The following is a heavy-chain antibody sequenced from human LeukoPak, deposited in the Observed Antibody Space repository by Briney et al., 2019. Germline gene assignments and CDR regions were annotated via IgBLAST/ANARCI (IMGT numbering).Heavy chain of an antibody. J-gene: IGHJ4*02. CDR1: GFTFSSYS. Sequence: GGSLRLSCAASGFTFSSYSMNWVRQAPGTGLEWVSSISSSSSYIYYADSVKGRFTISRDNAKNSLYLQMNSLRAEDTAVYYCARDPASGSPEFDYWGQGTLVTVSS. D-gene: IGHD5-12*01. CDR2: ISSSSSYI. CDR3: ARDPASGSPEFDY. V-gene: IGHV3-21*01.